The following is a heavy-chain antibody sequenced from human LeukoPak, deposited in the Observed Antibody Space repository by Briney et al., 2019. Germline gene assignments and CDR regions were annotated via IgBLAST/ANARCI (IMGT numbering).Heavy chain of an antibody. V-gene: IGHV1-69*06. CDR2: IIPIFGTA. D-gene: IGHD1-7*01. J-gene: IGHJ4*02. CDR1: GVTFSSYA. CDR3: ARVTGITGTIALGHLDY. Sequence: SVKVSCKASGVTFSSYAISWVRQAPGQGLEWMGGIIPIFGTANYAQKFQGRVTITADKSTSTAYMELSSLRSEDTAVYYCARVTGITGTIALGHLDYWGQGTLVTVPS.